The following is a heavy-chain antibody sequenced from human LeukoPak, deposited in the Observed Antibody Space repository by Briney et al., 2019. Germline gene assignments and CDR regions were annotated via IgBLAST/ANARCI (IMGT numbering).Heavy chain of an antibody. D-gene: IGHD3-22*01. Sequence: PGGSLRLSCAASGFTFSSYRMNWVRQAPGKGLEWVSSISISSSYIYYADSAKGRFTISRDNAKNSLYLQMNSLRAEDTAVYYCARVIEYYYDSSGYRHYFDYWGQGTLVTVSS. J-gene: IGHJ4*02. CDR1: GFTFSSYR. CDR2: ISISSSYI. V-gene: IGHV3-21*01. CDR3: ARVIEYYYDSSGYRHYFDY.